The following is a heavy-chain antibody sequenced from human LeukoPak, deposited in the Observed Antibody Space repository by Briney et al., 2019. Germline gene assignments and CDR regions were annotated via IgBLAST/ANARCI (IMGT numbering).Heavy chain of an antibody. CDR3: ARAPENLYDFWSGYYGESFDY. CDR1: GGTFSSYY. D-gene: IGHD3-3*01. V-gene: IGHV1-2*02. J-gene: IGHJ4*02. CDR2: INPNSGGT. Sequence: ASVKVSCKASGGTFSSYYMHWVRQAPGQGLEWMGWINPNSGGTNYAQKFQGRVTMTRDTSISTAYMELSRLRSDDTAVYYCARAPENLYDFWSGYYGESFDYWGQGTLVTVSS.